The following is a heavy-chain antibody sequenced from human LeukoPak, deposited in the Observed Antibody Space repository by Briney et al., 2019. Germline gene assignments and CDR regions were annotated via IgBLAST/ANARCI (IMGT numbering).Heavy chain of an antibody. CDR3: ARDLSCSSTSCPLDY. V-gene: IGHV3-21*01. CDR1: GFTFSAYN. CDR2: ITTSSSYM. J-gene: IGHJ4*02. D-gene: IGHD2-2*01. Sequence: GGSLRLSCAASGFTFSAYNMNWVRRTPGKGLEWVSSITTSSSYMFYADSVKGRFTISRDNAKKSLYLQMNSLRAEDTAVYYCARDLSCSSTSCPLDYWGQGTLVTVSS.